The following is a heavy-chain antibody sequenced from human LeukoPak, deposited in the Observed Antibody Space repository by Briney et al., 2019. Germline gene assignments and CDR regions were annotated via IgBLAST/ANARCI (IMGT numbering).Heavy chain of an antibody. D-gene: IGHD6-19*01. CDR3: ARLAVAGTVIDY. CDR1: SGSISSSSYF. Sequence: NSSETLSLTCTVSSGSISSSSYFWGWIRQPPGKGLEWIGSIYYSGSTCFNPSLGSRVTISVDTSRNQFSLKLSSVTAADTAVYYCARLAVAGTVIDYWGQGTLVTVSS. V-gene: IGHV4-39*01. CDR2: IYYSGST. J-gene: IGHJ4*02.